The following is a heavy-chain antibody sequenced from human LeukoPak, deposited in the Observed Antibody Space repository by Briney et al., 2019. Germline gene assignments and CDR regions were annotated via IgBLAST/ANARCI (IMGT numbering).Heavy chain of an antibody. Sequence: QPGGSLRLSCAASGFTFSIYAMNWVRQAPGKGLEWVSAISGSGGSTYCADSVKGRFTISRDNSKNTLYLQMNSLRAEDTAVYYCAKAPLAGLLWIKKDWFDPWGQGTLVTVSS. CDR2: ISGSGGST. CDR3: AKAPLAGLLWIKKDWFDP. J-gene: IGHJ5*02. V-gene: IGHV3-23*01. D-gene: IGHD3-10*01. CDR1: GFTFSIYA.